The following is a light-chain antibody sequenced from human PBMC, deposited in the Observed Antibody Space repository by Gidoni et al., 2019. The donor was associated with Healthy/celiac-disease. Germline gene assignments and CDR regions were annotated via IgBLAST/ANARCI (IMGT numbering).Light chain of an antibody. CDR3: QQYNNWPYT. Sequence: LSCRASQSVSSNLAWYQQKPGQAPRLLIYGASTRATGSPARFSGSGSGTEFTLTISSRQSEDFAVYYCQQYNNWPYTFGQGTKLEIK. CDR2: GAS. V-gene: IGKV3-15*01. CDR1: QSVSSN. J-gene: IGKJ2*01.